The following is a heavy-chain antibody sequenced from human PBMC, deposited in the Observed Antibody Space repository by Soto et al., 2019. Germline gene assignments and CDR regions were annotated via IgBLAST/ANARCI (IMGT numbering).Heavy chain of an antibody. CDR1: GFTFSSYA. J-gene: IGHJ4*02. Sequence: GGSLRLSCVASGFTFSSYAMGWVRQAPGKGLEWVSAISGSGGSTFYADSVKGRFTISRDNSKNTLYLQMNSLRAEDTAVYYCAKRTATTMTPLDYWGQGILVTVSS. CDR2: ISGSGGST. V-gene: IGHV3-23*01. CDR3: AKRTATTMTPLDY. D-gene: IGHD4-17*01.